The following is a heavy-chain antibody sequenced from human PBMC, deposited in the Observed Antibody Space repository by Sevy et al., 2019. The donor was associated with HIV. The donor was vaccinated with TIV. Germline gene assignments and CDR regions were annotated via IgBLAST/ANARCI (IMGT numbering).Heavy chain of an antibody. CDR1: GYTLTGYV. V-gene: IGHV7-4-1*02. CDR2: INTNTGNP. CDR3: ARGECSSSSCYYYYGMDV. J-gene: IGHJ6*02. Sequence: ASVKVSCKASGYTLTGYVMNWVRQAPGQGLEWMGWINTNTGNPTYAQGFTGRFVFSLDTSVSTAYLQISSLKAEDTAVYYCARGECSSSSCYYYYGMDVWGQGSTVTVSS. D-gene: IGHD2-2*01.